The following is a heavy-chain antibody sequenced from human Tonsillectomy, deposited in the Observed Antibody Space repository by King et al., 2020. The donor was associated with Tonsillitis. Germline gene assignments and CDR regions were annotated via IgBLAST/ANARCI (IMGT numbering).Heavy chain of an antibody. CDR1: GDSISNYY. D-gene: IGHD1-26*01. Sequence: LQLQESGPGLVKPSETLSLTCTVSGDSISNYYWSWIRQPPGKGLEWIGYIYYSGSTNYNPSLKSRVTISVDTSKNQFSLRLSSVTAADTAVHYCARHSGSYYEYYFDYWGQGTLVTVSS. CDR3: ARHSGSYYEYYFDY. J-gene: IGHJ4*02. V-gene: IGHV4-59*08. CDR2: IYYSGST.